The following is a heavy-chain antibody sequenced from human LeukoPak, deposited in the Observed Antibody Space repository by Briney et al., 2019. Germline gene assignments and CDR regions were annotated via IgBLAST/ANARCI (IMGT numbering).Heavy chain of an antibody. CDR2: ISGSGGST. V-gene: IGHV3-23*01. Sequence: PGGSLRLSCAASGFAFGSYAINWVRQAPGKGLEWVSAISGSGGSTHYADSVKGRFTISRDNAKNSLYLQMNSLRAEDTAVYYCARDIGYYGSGSYYRLSLYYCGMDVWGQGTTVTVSS. D-gene: IGHD3-10*01. CDR3: ARDIGYYGSGSYYRLSLYYCGMDV. CDR1: GFAFGSYA. J-gene: IGHJ6*02.